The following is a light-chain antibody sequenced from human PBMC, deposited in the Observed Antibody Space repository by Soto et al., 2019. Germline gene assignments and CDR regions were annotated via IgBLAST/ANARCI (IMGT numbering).Light chain of an antibody. CDR1: QSINNY. J-gene: IGKJ4*01. V-gene: IGKV3-11*01. CDR3: QYHGIWTPGAT. Sequence: EIVLTQSPVTLSLSPGERATLSCRASQSINNYLAWYQQKPGQPPRLLIYDASNRATAIPVRFSGSGSGTDFTLTITSLEPEDSAVYFCQYHGIWTPGATFGGGTKVEIK. CDR2: DAS.